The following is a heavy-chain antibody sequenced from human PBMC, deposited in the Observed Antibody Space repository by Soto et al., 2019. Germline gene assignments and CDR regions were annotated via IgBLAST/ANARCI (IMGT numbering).Heavy chain of an antibody. Sequence: SSETLSLTCAVYGGSFSGYYWSWIRQPPGKGLEWIGEINHSGSTNYNPSLKSRVTISVDTSKNQFSLKLSSVTAADTAVYYCARYWDDSSGYYYVFDYWGQGTLVTVSS. V-gene: IGHV4-34*01. CDR3: ARYWDDSSGYYYVFDY. D-gene: IGHD3-22*01. J-gene: IGHJ4*02. CDR2: INHSGST. CDR1: GGSFSGYY.